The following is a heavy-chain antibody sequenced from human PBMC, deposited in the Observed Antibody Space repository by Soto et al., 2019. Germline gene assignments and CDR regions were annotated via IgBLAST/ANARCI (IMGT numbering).Heavy chain of an antibody. V-gene: IGHV3-21*01. D-gene: IGHD1-1*01. CDR1: GLIFSSYS. CDR3: ASSLQPGDY. J-gene: IGHJ4*02. CDR2: ISSSSSYI. Sequence: EVQLVESGGGLVKPGGSLRLSCAASGLIFSSYSMNWVRQAPGKGLEWVSSISSSSSYIDYADSVKGRFTISRDNAKNSLYLQMNSLRAEDTAVYYCASSLQPGDYWCQGTLVTVSS.